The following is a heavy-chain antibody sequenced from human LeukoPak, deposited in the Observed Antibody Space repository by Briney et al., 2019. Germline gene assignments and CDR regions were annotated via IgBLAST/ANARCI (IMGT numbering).Heavy chain of an antibody. J-gene: IGHJ4*02. CDR3: ARDRDSDTGIDY. Sequence: ASVKVSCKASGYTFTGYYMHWVRQAPGQGLEWMGWINPNSGGTNYAQKFQGRVTMTRDTSISTAYMELSRLRSDDTAVYYCARDRDSDTGIDYWGQGPRVTVSS. V-gene: IGHV1-2*02. CDR2: INPNSGGT. D-gene: IGHD5-18*01. CDR1: GYTFTGYY.